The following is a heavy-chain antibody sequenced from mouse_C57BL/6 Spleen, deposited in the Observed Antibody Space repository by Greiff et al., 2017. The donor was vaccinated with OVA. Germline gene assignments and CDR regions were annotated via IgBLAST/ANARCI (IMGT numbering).Heavy chain of an antibody. Sequence: EVKLVESGGGLVQPGGSMKLSCVASGFTFSNYWMNWVRQSPEKGLEWVAQIRLKSDNYASHYAESVKGRFTISRDDSKSSVYLQMNNLRAEDTGIYYCTGCNWDGFAYWGQGTLVTVSA. CDR2: IRLKSDNYAS. D-gene: IGHD4-1*02. CDR1: GFTFSNYW. J-gene: IGHJ3*01. CDR3: TGCNWDGFAY. V-gene: IGHV6-3*01.